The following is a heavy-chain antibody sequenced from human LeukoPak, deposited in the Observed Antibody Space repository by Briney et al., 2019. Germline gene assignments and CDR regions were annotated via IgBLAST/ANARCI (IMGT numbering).Heavy chain of an antibody. J-gene: IGHJ6*02. Sequence: GGSLRLSCAASGFTFSSYAMSWVRQAPGKGLEWVSVISASGGSTYYADSVKGRFTISRDNSKNTLYLQMNSLRAEDTAVYYCARSRAYYYDSSGHYSWGYYGMDVWGQGTTVTVSS. V-gene: IGHV3-23*01. CDR1: GFTFSSYA. D-gene: IGHD3-22*01. CDR3: ARSRAYYYDSSGHYSWGYYGMDV. CDR2: ISASGGST.